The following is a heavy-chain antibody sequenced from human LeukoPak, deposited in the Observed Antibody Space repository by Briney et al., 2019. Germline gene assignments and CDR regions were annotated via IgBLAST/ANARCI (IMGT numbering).Heavy chain of an antibody. CDR1: GFTVSSNY. CDR2: ISGTNST. CDR3: ARDVGNYFDY. V-gene: IGHV3-66*01. J-gene: IGHJ4*02. Sequence: GGSLRLSCAASGFTVSSNYMSWVRQTPGKGLEWVSVISGTNSTYYADSVKGRFTISRDSSKNTLYLHMNSLRAEDTAVYYCARDVGNYFDYWGQGTQVTVSP. D-gene: IGHD1-26*01.